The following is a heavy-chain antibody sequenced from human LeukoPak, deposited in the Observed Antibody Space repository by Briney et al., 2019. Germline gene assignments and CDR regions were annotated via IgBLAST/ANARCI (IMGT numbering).Heavy chain of an antibody. V-gene: IGHV1-46*01. J-gene: IGHJ5*02. CDR2: XXXXXXXX. D-gene: IGHD6-13*01. Sequence: ASXTVSCKASGYTFTSYYXXXVRQAPGXXXXXMGXXXXXXXXXXXXXXXXXXXXXXXDTSTSTVYMELSSLRSEDTAVYYCASENSSSWYPWGQGTLVTVSS. CDR3: ASENSSSWYP. CDR1: GYTFTSYY.